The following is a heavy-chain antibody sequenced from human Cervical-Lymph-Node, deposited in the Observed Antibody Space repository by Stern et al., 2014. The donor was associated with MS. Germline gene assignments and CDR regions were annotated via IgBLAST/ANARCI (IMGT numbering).Heavy chain of an antibody. V-gene: IGHV1-2*04. D-gene: IGHD6-19*01. J-gene: IGHJ3*02. CDR1: GYTFTSYY. CDR2: INPKSGGT. Sequence: MQLVESGAEVKKPGASVKVSCKASGYTFTSYYMHWVRQAPGQGLEWMGWINPKSGGTNYAQKFQGWVTMTRDTSLSTAYMDLSRLRSDDTAVYYCARGGRRSDWSPPDAFDIWGQGTMVTVSS. CDR3: ARGGRRSDWSPPDAFDI.